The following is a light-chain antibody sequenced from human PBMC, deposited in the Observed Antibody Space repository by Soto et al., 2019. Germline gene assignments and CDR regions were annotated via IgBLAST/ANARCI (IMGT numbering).Light chain of an antibody. CDR3: TSFAPGRIYV. CDR2: EVS. Sequence: QSALTEPASVSLSPGQSITISGSGTSSDIGAYDLVSWYQQHPGRAPKLIIYEVSHRFSGLSYRFSGSKSGNTASLTISGLQAEDEGDYYCTSFAPGRIYVFGSGTKVTVL. CDR1: SSDIGAYDL. J-gene: IGLJ1*01. V-gene: IGLV2-14*03.